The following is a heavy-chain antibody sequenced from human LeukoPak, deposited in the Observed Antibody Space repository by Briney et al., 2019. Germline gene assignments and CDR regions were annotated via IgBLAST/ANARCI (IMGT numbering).Heavy chain of an antibody. J-gene: IGHJ4*02. Sequence: SETLSLTCTVSGGSISSYYWSWIRQPAGKGLEWIGRIYTSGSTNYNPSLKSRVTTSVDTSKNQFSLKLSSVTAADTAVYYCARDVYYYGSGSPLFDYWGQGTLVTVSS. V-gene: IGHV4-4*07. CDR1: GGSISSYY. CDR3: ARDVYYYGSGSPLFDY. CDR2: IYTSGST. D-gene: IGHD3-10*01.